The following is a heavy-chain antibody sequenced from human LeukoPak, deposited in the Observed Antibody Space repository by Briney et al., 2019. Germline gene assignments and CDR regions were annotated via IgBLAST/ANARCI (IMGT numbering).Heavy chain of an antibody. J-gene: IGHJ4*02. V-gene: IGHV3-74*01. CDR1: GFTFYRYW. Sequence: RGSLRLSCSASGFTFYRYWMHWVGQAPGKGLVWVSRINSDGSGTSDADFVKGRFTISRDNSKTTLYLQMNTLRAEDTAVYYCARLSHSGANAYFAYWAKGTLVTVSS. CDR2: INSDGSGT. CDR3: ARLSHSGANAYFAY. D-gene: IGHD4/OR15-4a*01.